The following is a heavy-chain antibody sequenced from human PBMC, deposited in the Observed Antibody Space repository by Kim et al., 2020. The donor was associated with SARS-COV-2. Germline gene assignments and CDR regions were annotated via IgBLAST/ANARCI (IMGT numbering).Heavy chain of an antibody. V-gene: IGHV1-3*01. J-gene: IGHJ4*02. CDR2: INGGNGNT. CDR3: AREAVAGSFDY. Sequence: ASVKVSCKASGYTFTTFALYWVRRAPGQRLEWMGWINGGNGNTRYSQKFPARVSITRDTSATTAYLELSGLRSEDTAVYYCAREAVAGSFDYWGQGTLVTVSS. CDR1: GYTFTTFA. D-gene: IGHD6-19*01.